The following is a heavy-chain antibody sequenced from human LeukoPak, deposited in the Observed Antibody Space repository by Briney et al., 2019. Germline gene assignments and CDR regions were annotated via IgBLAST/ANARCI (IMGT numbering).Heavy chain of an antibody. V-gene: IGHV4-34*01. J-gene: IGHJ4*02. CDR3: ARGYRTYCGGDCYYY. Sequence: SETLSLTCAVYGGSFSGYYWSWIRQPPGKGLEWIGEINHSGSTNYNPSLKSRVTISVDTPKNQFSLKLSSVTAADTAVYYCARGYRTYCGGDCYYYWGQGTLVTVSS. CDR1: GGSFSGYY. D-gene: IGHD2-21*02. CDR2: INHSGST.